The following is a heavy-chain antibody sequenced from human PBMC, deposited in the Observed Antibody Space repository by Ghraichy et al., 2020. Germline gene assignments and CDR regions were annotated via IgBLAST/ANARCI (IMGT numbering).Heavy chain of an antibody. V-gene: IGHV4-39*07. J-gene: IGHJ2*01. D-gene: IGHD2-15*01. CDR3: ARVGVVHATYRYFDP. Sequence: SETLSLTCTVSGGSISSNNYYWAWIRQSPGKGLEWIGTTYYSGNIYYSPSLESRVTILVDTSKNQFSLKLSSVTAADTAIYYCARVGVVHATYRYFDPWGRGTLVTVSS. CDR1: GGSISSNNYY. CDR2: TYYSGNI.